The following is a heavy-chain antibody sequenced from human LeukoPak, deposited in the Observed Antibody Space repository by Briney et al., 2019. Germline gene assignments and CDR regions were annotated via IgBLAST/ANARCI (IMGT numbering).Heavy chain of an antibody. CDR2: ISYDGSNK. CDR3: AKSGSSGRPHYFDY. Sequence: PGGSLRLSCTASGFSFSSFWMSWVRQAPGKGLEWVAVISYDGSNKYYADSVKGRFTISRDNSKNTLYLQMNSLRAEDTAVYYCAKSGSSGRPHYFDYWGQGTLVTVSS. V-gene: IGHV3-30*18. D-gene: IGHD6-19*01. J-gene: IGHJ4*02. CDR1: GFSFSSFW.